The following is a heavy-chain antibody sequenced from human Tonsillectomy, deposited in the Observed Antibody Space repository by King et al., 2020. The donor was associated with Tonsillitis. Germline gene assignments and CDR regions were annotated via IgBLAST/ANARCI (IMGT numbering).Heavy chain of an antibody. V-gene: IGHV2-5*01. CDR2: TYCCDDE. D-gene: IGHD5-24*01. J-gene: IGHJ5*02. CDR1: GFSLSTSQVG. Sequence: TLKESGPTLVKPTQTLPLTCTFSGFSLSTSQVGVGWIRQPPGKALDWLALTYCCDDERYSPTLKSRLTITHDTSKNQVVLTLTNMDPVDTATYYCAHKMAQVNWFDPWGQGTLVTVSS. CDR3: AHKMAQVNWFDP.